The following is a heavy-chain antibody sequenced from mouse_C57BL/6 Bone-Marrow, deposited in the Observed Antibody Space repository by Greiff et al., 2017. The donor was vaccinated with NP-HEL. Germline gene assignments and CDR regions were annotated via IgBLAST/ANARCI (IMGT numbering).Heavy chain of an antibody. CDR2: ISNGGGST. CDR3: ARPRYSNSYAMDY. Sequence: EVQGVESGGGLVQPGGSLKLSCAASGFTFSDYYMYWVRQTPEKRLERVAYISNGGGSTYYPDTVKGRFTISRDNAKNTLYLQMSRLKSEDTAMYYCARPRYSNSYAMDYWGQGTSVTVSS. V-gene: IGHV5-12*01. CDR1: GFTFSDYY. D-gene: IGHD2-5*01. J-gene: IGHJ4*01.